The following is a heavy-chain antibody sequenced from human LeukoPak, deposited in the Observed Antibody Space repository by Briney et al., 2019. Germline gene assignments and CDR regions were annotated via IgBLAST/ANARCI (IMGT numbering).Heavy chain of an antibody. CDR2: LYSSGTT. CDR1: GDSISSGSYY. D-gene: IGHD1-26*01. V-gene: IGHV4-61*02. J-gene: IGHJ4*02. Sequence: SETLSLTCTVSGDSISSGSYYWSWIRQPAGKGLEWIGRLYSSGTTNYNPSLKSRVSMSVNTSKNQFSLMLSSVTAADTAVYYCARVKWELLAGPFEYWGQGTLVTVSS. CDR3: ARVKWELLAGPFEY.